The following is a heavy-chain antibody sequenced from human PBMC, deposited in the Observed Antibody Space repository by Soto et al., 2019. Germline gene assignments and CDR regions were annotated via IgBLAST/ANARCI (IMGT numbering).Heavy chain of an antibody. CDR3: ARGMGSSPTEAFDI. V-gene: IGHV3-74*01. Sequence: HPGGSLRLSCAASGFTFSSYWMHWVRQAPGKGLVWVSRINSDGSSTSYADSVKGRFTISRDNAKNTLYLQMNSLRAEDTAVYYCARGMGSSPTEAFDIWGQGTMVTVSS. CDR1: GFTFSSYW. J-gene: IGHJ3*02. D-gene: IGHD6-6*01. CDR2: INSDGSST.